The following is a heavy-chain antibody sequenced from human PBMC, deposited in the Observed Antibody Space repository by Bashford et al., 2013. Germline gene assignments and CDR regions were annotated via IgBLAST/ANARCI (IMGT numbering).Heavy chain of an antibody. CDR2: MNPNSGNT. J-gene: IGHJ6*02. D-gene: IGHD6-13*01. CDR3: ARETESSSWYYYYGMDV. Sequence: ASVKVSCKASGYTFTSYDINWVRQATGQGLEWMGWMNPNSGNTGYVQKFQGRVTMTRNTSISTAYMELSSLRSEDTAVYYCARETESSSWYYYYGMDVWGQGTTGHRLL. V-gene: IGHV1-8*01. CDR1: GYTFTSYD.